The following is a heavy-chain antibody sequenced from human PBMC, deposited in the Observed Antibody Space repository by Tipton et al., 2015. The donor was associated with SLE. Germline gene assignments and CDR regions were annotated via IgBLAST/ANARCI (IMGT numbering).Heavy chain of an antibody. V-gene: IGHV4-31*03. Sequence: TLSLTCTVSGGSIRSGGYYWSWIRQLPGKGLEWIGYIYYTGTTYYNPSLRGRLTISVDTSRNQFSLKLTSVTAADTAVYYCARGLGFDYWGQGTLVTVSS. J-gene: IGHJ4*02. CDR3: ARGLGFDY. CDR1: GGSIRSGGYY. CDR2: IYYTGTT.